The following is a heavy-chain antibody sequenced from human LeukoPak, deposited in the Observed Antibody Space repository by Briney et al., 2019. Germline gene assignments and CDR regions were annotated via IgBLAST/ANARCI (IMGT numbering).Heavy chain of an antibody. CDR3: ARQVDTTMALPDY. CDR1: GYTFTSYG. V-gene: IGHV1-18*01. D-gene: IGHD5-18*01. Sequence: ASVKVSCKTSGYTFTSYGVSWVRQAPGQRHEWMGCFSTYNYNTNYAQKFRGRVTLTKDTSTSTVYMELRSLRSDDTAIYYCARQVDTTMALPDYWGQGTLVTVSS. J-gene: IGHJ4*02. CDR2: FSTYNYNT.